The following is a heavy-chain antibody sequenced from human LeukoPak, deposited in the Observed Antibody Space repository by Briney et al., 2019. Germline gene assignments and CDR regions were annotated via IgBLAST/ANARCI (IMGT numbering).Heavy chain of an antibody. CDR1: GGSISSYY. V-gene: IGHV4-59*01. J-gene: IGHJ1*01. CDR2: IYYSGST. Sequence: SETLSLTCTVSGGSISSYYWSWIRQPPGKGLEWIGYIYYSGSTNYNPSLKSRVTISVDTSKNQFSLKLSSVTAADTAVYYCARGDYSSSWFRYFQHWGQGTLVTVSS. CDR3: ARGDYSSSWFRYFQH. D-gene: IGHD6-13*01.